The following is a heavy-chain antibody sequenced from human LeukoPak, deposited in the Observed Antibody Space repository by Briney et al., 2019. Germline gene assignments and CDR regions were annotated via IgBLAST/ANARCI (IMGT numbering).Heavy chain of an antibody. CDR3: ATPNFRNWNLDFDY. J-gene: IGHJ4*02. CDR1: GYTLTELS. D-gene: IGHD1-7*01. Sequence: ASVKVSCKVSGYTLTELSMHWVRQAPGKGLEWMGGFDPEDGETIYAQKFQGRVTMTEDTSTDTAYMELSSLRSEDTAVYYCATPNFRNWNLDFDYWGQGTLVTVSS. CDR2: FDPEDGET. V-gene: IGHV1-24*01.